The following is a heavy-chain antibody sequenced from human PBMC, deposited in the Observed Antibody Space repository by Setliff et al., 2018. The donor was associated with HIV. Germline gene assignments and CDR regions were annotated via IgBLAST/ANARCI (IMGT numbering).Heavy chain of an antibody. CDR2: IYTSGST. CDR3: ARVEATVRGATYGMDV. J-gene: IGHJ6*02. V-gene: IGHV4-61*09. CDR1: GGSISSGNHY. D-gene: IGHD3-10*01. Sequence: KASETLSLTCTVSGGSISSGNHYWSWIRQPAGKALEWIGHIYTSGSTSYNPSLKSRVTISVDTSKNQLSLNLTSVTAADTAVYYCARVEATVRGATYGMDVWGQGTTVTVSS.